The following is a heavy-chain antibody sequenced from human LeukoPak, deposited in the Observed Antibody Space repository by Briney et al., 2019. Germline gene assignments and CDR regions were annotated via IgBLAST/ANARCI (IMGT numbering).Heavy chain of an antibody. CDR1: GGSISSYY. J-gene: IGHJ4*02. CDR3: ARSFRSYSSFDY. V-gene: IGHV4-59*01. D-gene: IGHD5-18*01. CDR2: IHYSGST. Sequence: SETLSLTCTVSGGSISSYYWSWIRQPPRQGLEWIDYIHYSGSTNYNPSLKSRVTISLDTSKNQFSLKLTSVTAADTAVFYCARSFRSYSSFDYWGQGTLVTVSS.